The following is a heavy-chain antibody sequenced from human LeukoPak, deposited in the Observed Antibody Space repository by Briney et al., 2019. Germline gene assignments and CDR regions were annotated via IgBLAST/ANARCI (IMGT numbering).Heavy chain of an antibody. CDR3: ARGEVTPKGELNFDY. CDR1: GFTFSSYD. J-gene: IGHJ4*02. CDR2: IGTAGDT. D-gene: IGHD1-26*01. Sequence: GGSLRLSCAASGFTFSSYDMHWVRQATGKGLEWVSAIGTAGDTYYPGSVKGRFTISRENAKNSLYLQMNSLRAGDTAVYYCARGEVTPKGELNFDYWGQGTLVTVSS. V-gene: IGHV3-13*01.